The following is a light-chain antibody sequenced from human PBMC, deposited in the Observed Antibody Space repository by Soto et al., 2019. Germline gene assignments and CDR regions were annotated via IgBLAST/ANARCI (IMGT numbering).Light chain of an antibody. J-gene: IGLJ1*01. Sequence: QSVLTQPPSVSAAPEQKVTISCSGGSSNLGINFVSWYQQFPGGVPKLLIYENNKRPSGSPDRFSGAKSGTSATLDITGLQAGDEADYYCATWDGSLSVGVFGGGTKLTVL. CDR3: ATWDGSLSVGV. CDR2: ENN. CDR1: SSNLGINF. V-gene: IGLV1-51*02.